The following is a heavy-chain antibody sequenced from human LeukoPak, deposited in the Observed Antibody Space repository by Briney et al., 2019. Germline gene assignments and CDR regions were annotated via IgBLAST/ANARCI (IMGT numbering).Heavy chain of an antibody. CDR3: ARNSSSSSPPERYNWFDP. J-gene: IGHJ5*02. Sequence: SETLSLTCAVSGYSIGTDYYWGWLRQPPGKGLEWIGSIYNSGSTYYNPSLKSRTTISADTSKNQFSLKLSSVTAADTAVYYCARNSSSSSPPERYNWFDPWGQGTLVTVSS. D-gene: IGHD6-6*01. V-gene: IGHV4-38-2*01. CDR2: IYNSGST. CDR1: GYSIGTDYY.